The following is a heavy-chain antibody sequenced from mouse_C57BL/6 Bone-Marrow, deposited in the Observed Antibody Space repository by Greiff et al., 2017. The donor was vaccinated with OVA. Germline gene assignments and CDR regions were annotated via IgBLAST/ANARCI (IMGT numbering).Heavy chain of an antibody. J-gene: IGHJ3*01. D-gene: IGHD4-1*01. CDR3: ARSKLVAY. CDR2: IDPSDSYT. CDR1: GYTFTSYW. Sequence: QVQLQQPGAELVRPGTSVKLSCKASGYTFTSYWMHWVKQGPGQGLEWIGVIDPSDSYTNYNQKFKGKATLTVDTSSSTAYMQLSSLTSEDSAVYYCARSKLVAYWGQGTLVTVSA. V-gene: IGHV1-59*01.